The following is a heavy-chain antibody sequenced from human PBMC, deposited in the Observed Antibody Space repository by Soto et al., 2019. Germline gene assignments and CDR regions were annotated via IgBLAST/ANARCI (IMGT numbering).Heavy chain of an antibody. CDR1: GGSFSSGGYH. D-gene: IGHD1-1*01. CDR2: ILDSGTT. CDR3: ARRVPTPCYLDY. J-gene: IGHJ4*02. Sequence: LSLTCTVSGGSFSSGGYHWSWIRQPPGKGLEWIGYILDSGTTYYNLSLKSRATISGDTSKNQFSLKLTSVTAADTDGYYCARRVPTPCYLDYWGQGTLVTVSS. V-gene: IGHV4-31*03.